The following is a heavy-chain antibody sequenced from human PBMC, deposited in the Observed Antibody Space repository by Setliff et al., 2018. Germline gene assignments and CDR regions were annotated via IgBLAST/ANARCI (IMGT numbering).Heavy chain of an antibody. CDR1: GYTFNDYG. CDR3: ARVGVPSGYWYYLDY. D-gene: IGHD3-22*01. J-gene: IGHJ4*02. Sequence: ASVKVSCKTSGYTFNDYGIAWVRQAPGQGLEWMGWISPYNGKTRSIERFQGRLTLTIDTSTNTVFMELRNLRPDDTAIYYCARVGVPSGYWYYLDYWGQGTQVTV. V-gene: IGHV1-18*01. CDR2: ISPYNGKT.